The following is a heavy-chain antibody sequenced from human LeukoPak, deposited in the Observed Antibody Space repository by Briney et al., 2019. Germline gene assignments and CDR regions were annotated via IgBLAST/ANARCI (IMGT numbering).Heavy chain of an antibody. J-gene: IGHJ6*02. CDR2: IHYSGST. CDR3: ARHEPYRVPVAGTYYSYPMDV. V-gene: IGHV4-59*08. Sequence: SETLSLICSVSGGSISSDYWSWIRQPPGKGLEWIAYIHYSGSTNYNPSLKSRLTISVDTSKNQFSLKLTSVTAADTAVYYCARHEPYRVPVAGTYYSYPMDVWGQGTTVTVSS. CDR1: GGSISSDY. D-gene: IGHD6-19*01.